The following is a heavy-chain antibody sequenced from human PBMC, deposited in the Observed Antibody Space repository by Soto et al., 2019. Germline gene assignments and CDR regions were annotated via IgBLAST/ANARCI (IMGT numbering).Heavy chain of an antibody. J-gene: IGHJ6*02. CDR1: GYSFTSYW. V-gene: IGHV5-51*01. CDR3: ARLLLGYCSGGSCYYYYGMDV. CDR2: IYPGDSDT. Sequence: GESLKISCKGSGYSFTSYWIGWVRQMPGKGLEWMGIIYPGDSDTRYSPSFQGQVTISADKSISTAYLQWSSLKASDTAMYYCARLLLGYCSGGSCYYYYGMDVWGQGTTVTVS. D-gene: IGHD2-15*01.